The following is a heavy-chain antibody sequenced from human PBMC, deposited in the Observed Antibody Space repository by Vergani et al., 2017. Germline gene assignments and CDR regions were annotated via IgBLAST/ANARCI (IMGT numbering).Heavy chain of an antibody. CDR3: AXGFRIRGVVIRYYYYMDF. V-gene: IGHV1-69*01. CDR2: IIPIFGTA. Sequence: QVQLVQSGAEVKKPGSSVKVSCKASGGTFSSYAISWVRQAPGQGLEWMGGIIPIFGTANYAQKFQGRVTITADESTSTAYMELSSLRSEDTAVYYCAXGFRIRGVVIRYYYYMDFWGKGTTVTVSS. D-gene: IGHD3-3*01. J-gene: IGHJ6*03. CDR1: GGTFSSYA.